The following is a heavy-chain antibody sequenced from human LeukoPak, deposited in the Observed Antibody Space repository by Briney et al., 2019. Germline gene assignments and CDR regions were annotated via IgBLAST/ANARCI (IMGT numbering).Heavy chain of an antibody. D-gene: IGHD6-19*01. J-gene: IGHJ5*02. Sequence: GGSLRLCCAAAGFTFSSYAMSWVRQTPGKGLEWVPAISGSGGSTYYADSVKGRFTISRDNSKNTLYLQMNSLRAEDTAVYYCAKESGAAVAGRNWFDPWGQGTLVTVSS. CDR3: AKESGAAVAGRNWFDP. V-gene: IGHV3-23*01. CDR2: ISGSGGST. CDR1: GFTFSSYA.